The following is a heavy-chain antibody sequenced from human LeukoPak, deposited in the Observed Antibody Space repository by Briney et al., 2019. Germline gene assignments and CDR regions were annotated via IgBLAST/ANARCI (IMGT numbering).Heavy chain of an antibody. CDR2: IWYDGSNK. D-gene: IGHD6-19*01. J-gene: IGHJ3*02. CDR1: GFSFSNYG. Sequence: PGRSLRLSCAASGFSFSNYGMHWVRQAPGKGVEWLAVIWYDGSNKYYADSVKGRFIISRDNSKNTLYVQMNSLRAEDTAVYYCAKYLAHSSGWLLDAFDIWGQGTMVTVSS. V-gene: IGHV3-33*06. CDR3: AKYLAHSSGWLLDAFDI.